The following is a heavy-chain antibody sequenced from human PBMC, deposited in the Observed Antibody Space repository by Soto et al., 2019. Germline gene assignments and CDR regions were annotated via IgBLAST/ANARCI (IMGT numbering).Heavy chain of an antibody. CDR1: GYTFTSYY. D-gene: IGHD3-10*01. CDR3: ARGWFGEFLYYFDY. J-gene: IGHJ4*02. Sequence: ASVKVSCKASGYTFTSYYMHWVRQAPGQGLEWMGIINPSGGSTSYAQKFQGRVTMTTDTSTSTAYMELRSLRSDDTAVYFCARGWFGEFLYYFDYWGQGTLVTVSS. V-gene: IGHV1-46*01. CDR2: INPSGGST.